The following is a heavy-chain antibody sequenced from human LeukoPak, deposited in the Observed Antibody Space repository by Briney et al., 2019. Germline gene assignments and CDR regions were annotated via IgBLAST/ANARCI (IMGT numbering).Heavy chain of an antibody. Sequence: ASVKVSCKASGYTFTSYYMHWVRQAPGQELEWLRIINPSGGGTSYAQKFQGRVTMTRDTSTSTVYMVLSSLRSEDTAVYYCARSMRAYHYDSSDYYPQDYNFYPQDYNFGMEVWGQGTTVTVSS. CDR3: ARSMRAYHYDSSDYYPQDYNFYPQDYNFGMEV. J-gene: IGHJ6*02. V-gene: IGHV1-46*01. D-gene: IGHD3-22*01. CDR1: GYTFTSYY. CDR2: INPSGGGT.